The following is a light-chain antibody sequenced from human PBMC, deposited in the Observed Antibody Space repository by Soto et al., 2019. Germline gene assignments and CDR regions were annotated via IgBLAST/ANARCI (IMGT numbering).Light chain of an antibody. CDR1: QGISSY. V-gene: IGKV1-9*01. CDR2: AAS. CDR3: QQVNSYPIT. J-gene: IGKJ5*01. Sequence: DIQLTQSPSFLSASVGDRVTITCRASQGISSYLAWYQQKPGKAPKLLIYAASTLQSGVPSRFSGSGSGTEFTLTISSLQSEDFATYYCQQVNSYPITFGQGTR.